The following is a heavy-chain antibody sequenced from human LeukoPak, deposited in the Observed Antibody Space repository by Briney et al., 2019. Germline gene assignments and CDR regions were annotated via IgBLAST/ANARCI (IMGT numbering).Heavy chain of an antibody. Sequence: ASVKVSCKVSGYTLTELSMHWVRQAPGKGLEWMGGFDPEDGETIYAQKFQGRVTMTKDTSTDTAYMELSSLRSEDTAVYYCAREIDRDDYNRFFDYWGQGTLVSVSS. CDR1: GYTLTELS. CDR3: AREIDRDDYNRFFDY. J-gene: IGHJ4*02. CDR2: FDPEDGET. V-gene: IGHV1-24*01. D-gene: IGHD5-24*01.